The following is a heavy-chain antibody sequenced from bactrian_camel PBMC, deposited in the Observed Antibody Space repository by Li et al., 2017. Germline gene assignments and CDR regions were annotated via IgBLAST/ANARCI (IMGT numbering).Heavy chain of an antibody. CDR3: AADVAPLGLTGWQRPSNY. Sequence: DVQLVESGGGLVQPGGSLRLSCAASGFTFGAYDMNWVRQAPGKGLEWVSTIIAGAGSTYYTDSVKGRFTVSRDNARKTLYLQMNNLKTEDTALYYCAADVAPLGLTGWQRPSNYWGQGTQVTVS. J-gene: IGHJ4*01. CDR1: GFTFGAYD. D-gene: IGHD5*01. V-gene: IGHV3S40*01. CDR2: IIAGAGST.